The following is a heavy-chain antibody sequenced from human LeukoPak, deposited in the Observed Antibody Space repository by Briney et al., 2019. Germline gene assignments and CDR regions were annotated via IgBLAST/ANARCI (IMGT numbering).Heavy chain of an antibody. D-gene: IGHD6-19*01. CDR3: ARQGSSGWYGDYYYGMDV. J-gene: IGHJ6*02. CDR2: IYPGDSDT. V-gene: IGHV5-51*01. CDR1: GYSFTSYW. Sequence: GESLKISCKASGYSFTSYWIGWVRQMPGKGLEWMGIIYPGDSDTRYSPSFQGQVTISADKSISTAYLQWSSLKASDTAMYYCARQGSSGWYGDYYYGMDVWGQGTTVTVSS.